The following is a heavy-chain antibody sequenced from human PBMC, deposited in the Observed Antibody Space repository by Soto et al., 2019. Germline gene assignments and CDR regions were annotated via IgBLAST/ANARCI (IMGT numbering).Heavy chain of an antibody. CDR2: ISHDGSNK. Sequence: GGSLRLSCAASGFTFSTYGMHWVRQAPGKGLEWVALISHDGSNKYYAESVKGRFTISRDNSKNTLYLQMNSLRAEDTAVYYCASNYYDFWSGYYDCYYLDVCGKGTTVTVSS. CDR3: ASNYYDFWSGYYDCYYLDV. V-gene: IGHV3-30*03. CDR1: GFTFSTYG. J-gene: IGHJ6*03. D-gene: IGHD3-3*01.